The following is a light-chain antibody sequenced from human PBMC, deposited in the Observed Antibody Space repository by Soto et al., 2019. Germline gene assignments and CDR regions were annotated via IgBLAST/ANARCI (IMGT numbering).Light chain of an antibody. CDR1: QSVSRNY. CDR2: GAS. Sequence: EIVLTQSPGTLSLSPGERATLSCRASQSVSRNYLAWYQQKPGQAPRLLIYGASSRATGIPDRFSGSGSGTDFTLTISRLEPEDFAVYYCQQYGSSPLYTFGQGTKLEIK. J-gene: IGKJ2*01. CDR3: QQYGSSPLYT. V-gene: IGKV3-20*01.